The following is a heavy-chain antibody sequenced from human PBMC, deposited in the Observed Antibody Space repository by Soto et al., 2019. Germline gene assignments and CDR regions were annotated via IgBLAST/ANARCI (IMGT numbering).Heavy chain of an antibody. V-gene: IGHV4-59*06. CDR2: TYY. Sequence: HVQLQESGPGLVKPSQTLSLTCTVSGGSISSDYTGSTYYNPSLKSRLTISIDTSKNQCSLSPRSVTAADPAVYYCATVRAHDFDYWGQGTLVTVSS. J-gene: IGHJ4*02. CDR3: ATVRAHDFDY. CDR1: GGSISSDY.